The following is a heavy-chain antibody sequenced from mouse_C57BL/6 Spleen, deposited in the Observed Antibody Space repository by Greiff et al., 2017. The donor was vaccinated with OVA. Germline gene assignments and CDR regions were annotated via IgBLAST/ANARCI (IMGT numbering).Heavy chain of an antibody. CDR2: ISYDGSN. Sequence: ESGPGLVKPSQSLSLTCSVTGYSITSGYYWNWIRQFPGNKLEWMGYISYDGSNNYNPSLKNRISITRDTSKNQFFLKLNSVTTEDTATYYCARVDDYGYFDVWGTGTTVTVSS. J-gene: IGHJ1*03. CDR1: GYSITSGYY. CDR3: ARVDDYGYFDV. V-gene: IGHV3-6*01. D-gene: IGHD2-3*01.